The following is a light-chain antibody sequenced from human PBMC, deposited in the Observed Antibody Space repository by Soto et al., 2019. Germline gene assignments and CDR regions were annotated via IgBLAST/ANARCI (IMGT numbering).Light chain of an antibody. CDR3: MQALQTPYT. J-gene: IGKJ2*01. CDR2: LGS. V-gene: IGKV2-28*01. Sequence: DIVMSQSPLSLPVTPGEPASISCRSSQSLLQSNGYNYLDWYLQKLGQSPQLLIQLGSYRASGVADRFSGSGAGTDFTLKISRVEAEDVGVYYCMQALQTPYTFGQGTKLEIK. CDR1: QSLLQSNGYNY.